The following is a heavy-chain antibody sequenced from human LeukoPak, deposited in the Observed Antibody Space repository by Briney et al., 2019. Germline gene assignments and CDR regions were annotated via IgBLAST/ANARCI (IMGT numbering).Heavy chain of an antibody. CDR1: GFTFSSYS. J-gene: IGHJ4*02. V-gene: IGHV3-21*01. CDR2: ISSSSSYI. Sequence: GGSLRLSCAASGFTFSSYSMNWVRQAPGKGLEWVSSISSSSSYIYYADSVKGRSTISRDNAKNSLYLQMNSLRAEDTAVYYCARAWVGFMIVVAIDYWGQGTLVTVSS. CDR3: ARAWVGFMIVVAIDY. D-gene: IGHD3-22*01.